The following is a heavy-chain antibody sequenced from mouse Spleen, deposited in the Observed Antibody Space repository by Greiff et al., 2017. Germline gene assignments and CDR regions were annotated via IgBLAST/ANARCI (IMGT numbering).Heavy chain of an antibody. CDR2: INPNNGGT. J-gene: IGHJ1*01. CDR3: ARSPGYDGYFYWYFDV. D-gene: IGHD2-3*01. V-gene: IGHV1-18*01. Sequence: VQLKQSGPELVKPGASVKIPCKASGYTFTDYNMDWVKQSHGKSLEWIGDINPNNGGTIYNQKFKGKATLTVEKSSSTAYMELRSLTSEDTAVYYCARSPGYDGYFYWYFDVWGAGTTVTVSS. CDR1: GYTFTDYN.